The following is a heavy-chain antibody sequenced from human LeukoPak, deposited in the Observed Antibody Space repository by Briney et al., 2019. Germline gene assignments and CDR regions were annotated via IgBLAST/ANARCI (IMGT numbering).Heavy chain of an antibody. V-gene: IGHV4-34*01. J-gene: IGHJ4*02. Sequence: SETLSLTCAVYGGSFSGYYWSWIRQPPGKGLEWIGEINHRGSTNYNPSLKSRVTISVDTSKNQFSLKLRSVTAADTAVYYCASFTITYNPFDYWGQGTLVTVPS. D-gene: IGHD3-10*01. CDR1: GGSFSGYY. CDR2: INHRGST. CDR3: ASFTITYNPFDY.